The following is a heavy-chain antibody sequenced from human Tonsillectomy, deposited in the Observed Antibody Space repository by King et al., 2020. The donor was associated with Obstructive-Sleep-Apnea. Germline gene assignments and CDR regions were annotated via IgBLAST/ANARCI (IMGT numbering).Heavy chain of an antibody. J-gene: IGHJ4*02. V-gene: IGHV3-30*03. Sequence: VQLVESGGGVVQPGRSLRLSCVASGFRFSSYGMHWVRQAPGKGLEWVAMISFDDGANKYYADSVKGRFTISRDNSKNTLYLQMNSVRADDTAVYYCATGSGYYYFEYWGQGTKVTVSA. CDR1: GFRFSSYG. D-gene: IGHD5-18*01. CDR2: ISFDDGANK. CDR3: ATGSGYYYFEY.